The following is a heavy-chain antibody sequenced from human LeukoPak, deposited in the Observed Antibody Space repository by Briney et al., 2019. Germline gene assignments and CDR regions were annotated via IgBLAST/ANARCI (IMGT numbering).Heavy chain of an antibody. CDR1: GFTFSSYS. J-gene: IGHJ4*02. D-gene: IGHD4-17*01. Sequence: GGSLRLSCAASGFTFSSYSMNWVRQAPGKGLEWVAVISYDGSNKYYADSVKGRFTISRDNSKNTLYLQMNSLRAEDTAVYYCAAAYGDYDPINYWGQETLVTVSS. CDR3: AAAYGDYDPINY. CDR2: ISYDGSNK. V-gene: IGHV3-30*03.